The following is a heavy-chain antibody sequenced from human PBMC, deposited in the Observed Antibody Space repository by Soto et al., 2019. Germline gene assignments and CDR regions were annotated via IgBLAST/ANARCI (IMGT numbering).Heavy chain of an antibody. CDR2: ISYDGSNK. CDR3: ARESEPNFPY. D-gene: IGHD3-3*01. Sequence: QVQLVESGGGVVQPGRSLRLSCPASGFTFSSYAMHWVRQAPGKGLEWVAVISYDGSNKYYADSVKGRFTISRDNSKNTLYLQMNSLRAEDTAVYYCARESEPNFPYWGQGTLVTVSS. V-gene: IGHV3-30-3*01. J-gene: IGHJ4*02. CDR1: GFTFSSYA.